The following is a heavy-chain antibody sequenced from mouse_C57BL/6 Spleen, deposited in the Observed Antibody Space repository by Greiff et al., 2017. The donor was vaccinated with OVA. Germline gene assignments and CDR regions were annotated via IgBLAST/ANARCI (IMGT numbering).Heavy chain of an antibody. D-gene: IGHD1-1*01. Sequence: QVQLKQPGAELVKPGASVKLSCKASGYTFTSYWMHWVKQRPGRGLEWIGRIDPNSGGTKYNEKFKSKATLTVDKPSSTAYMQLSSLTSEDSAVYYCARRSTVVAGDAMDYWGQGTSVTVSS. V-gene: IGHV1-72*01. CDR3: ARRSTVVAGDAMDY. J-gene: IGHJ4*01. CDR1: GYTFTSYW. CDR2: IDPNSGGT.